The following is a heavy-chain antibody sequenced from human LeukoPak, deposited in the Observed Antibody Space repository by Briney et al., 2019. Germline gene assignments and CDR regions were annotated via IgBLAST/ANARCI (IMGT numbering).Heavy chain of an antibody. CDR3: ARGPGGSFTDAFDI. J-gene: IGHJ3*02. V-gene: IGHV1-8*03. Sequence: ASVKVSCNASGYTFTSYDINWVRQATGQGLEWMGWMNPNSGNTGYAQKFQGRVTITRNTSISTAYMELSSLRSEDTAVYYCARGPGGSFTDAFDIWGQGTMVTVSS. CDR2: MNPNSGNT. CDR1: GYTFTSYD. D-gene: IGHD1-26*01.